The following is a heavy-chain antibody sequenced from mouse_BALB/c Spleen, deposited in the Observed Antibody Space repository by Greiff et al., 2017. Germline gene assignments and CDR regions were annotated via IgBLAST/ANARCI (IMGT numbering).Heavy chain of an antibody. V-gene: IGHV4-1*02. CDR2: INPDSSTI. D-gene: IGHD2-4*01. Sequence: EGQGVESGGGLVQPGGSLKLSCAASGFDFSRYWMSWVRQAPGKGLEWIGEINPDSSTINYTPSLKDKFIISRDNAKNTLYLQMSKVRSEDTALYYCARRGDYDVFDYWGQGTTLTVSS. CDR1: GFDFSRYW. J-gene: IGHJ2*01. CDR3: ARRGDYDVFDY.